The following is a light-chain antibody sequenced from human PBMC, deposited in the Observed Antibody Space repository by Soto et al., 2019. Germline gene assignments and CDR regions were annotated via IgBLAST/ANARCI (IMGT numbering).Light chain of an antibody. CDR2: EVS. CDR1: SSDVGDYNY. Sequence: QSALSQPPSASGSPGQSVTISCTGTSSDVGDYNYVSWYQPHPGKAPKLMIYEVSKRPSGVPDRFSGSKSGKTASLTVSGLQAEDEADYYCSSYAGSLYVFGTGTKLTVL. J-gene: IGLJ1*01. CDR3: SSYAGSLYV. V-gene: IGLV2-8*01.